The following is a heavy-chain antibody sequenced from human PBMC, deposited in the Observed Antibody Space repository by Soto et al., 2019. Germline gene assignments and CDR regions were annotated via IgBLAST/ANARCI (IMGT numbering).Heavy chain of an antibody. CDR2: IYYSGST. Sequence: SQTRPLRWTVSAGFISSGAYYWGWIRQPPGKGLEWIGSIYYSGSTYYNPSLKSRVTISVDTSKNQFSLKLSSVTAADTAIYYCARRYGYAFDIWGQGTMVT. CDR3: ARRYGYAFDI. J-gene: IGHJ3*02. D-gene: IGHD5-18*01. CDR1: AGFISSGAYY. V-gene: IGHV4-39*01.